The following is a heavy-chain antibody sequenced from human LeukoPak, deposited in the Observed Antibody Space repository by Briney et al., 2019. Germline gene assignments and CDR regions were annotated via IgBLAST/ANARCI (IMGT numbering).Heavy chain of an antibody. CDR2: ISAYNGDT. D-gene: IGHD4-23*01. J-gene: IGHJ4*02. V-gene: IGHV1-18*01. Sequence: GASVKVSCKASGYTFSNYGISWVRQAPGQGLEWMAWISAYNGDTNYAQNLQGRVTVTTDTSTSTAHMELRSLRSDDTAVYYCARQLRWNQYYFDYWGQGTLVTVSS. CDR1: GYTFSNYG. CDR3: ARQLRWNQYYFDY.